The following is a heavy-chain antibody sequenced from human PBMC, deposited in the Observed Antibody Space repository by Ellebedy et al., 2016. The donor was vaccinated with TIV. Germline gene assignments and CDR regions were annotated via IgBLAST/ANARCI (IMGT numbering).Heavy chain of an antibody. D-gene: IGHD3-22*01. CDR1: GGSITTGTY. CDR3: ARSSGYFSLDY. J-gene: IGHJ4*02. V-gene: IGHV4-4*02. CDR2: ISHRGDT. Sequence: SETLSLTXAVSGGSITTGTYWSWVRQPPGAGLEWIGEISHRGDTKYNPSLKTRVTISIDKSKNQFSLRLNSVTAADTAVYYCARSSGYFSLDYWGQGTLVTVSS.